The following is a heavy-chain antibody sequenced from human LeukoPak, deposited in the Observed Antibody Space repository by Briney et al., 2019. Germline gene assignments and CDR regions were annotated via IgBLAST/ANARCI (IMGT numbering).Heavy chain of an antibody. CDR1: GGSISSSTW. V-gene: IGHV4-4*02. CDR2: IYHSGTT. D-gene: IGHD2-2*01. CDR3: ARDTSCYDY. J-gene: IGHJ4*02. Sequence: PSETLSLTCAVSGGSISSSTWWSWVRQPPGKGLECIGDIYHSGTTNYNPSLKSRVTISVDKSKNQFSLKLTSVTAADTAVYYCARDTSCYDYWGQGTLVTVSS.